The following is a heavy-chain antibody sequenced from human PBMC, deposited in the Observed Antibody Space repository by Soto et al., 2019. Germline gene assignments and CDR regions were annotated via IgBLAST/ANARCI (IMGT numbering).Heavy chain of an antibody. Sequence: SVTRSRTCAVSGYSISSGYDWGWLRQPPGKGLEWIGSIYHGGSTYYNPSLNSRVTLSIDMTNNHVSLILTSVTAADTAVYYCARVGPWVPSYYDSIPYSFDHWFDPWGQGTLVTVSS. CDR2: IYHGGST. V-gene: IGHV4-38-2*01. D-gene: IGHD3-22*01. CDR1: GYSISSGYD. CDR3: ARVGPWVPSYYDSIPYSFDHWFDP. J-gene: IGHJ5*02.